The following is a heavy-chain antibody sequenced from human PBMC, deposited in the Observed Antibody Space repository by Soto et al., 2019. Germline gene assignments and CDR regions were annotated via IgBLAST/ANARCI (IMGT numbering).Heavy chain of an antibody. CDR2: INHSGST. J-gene: IGHJ4*02. V-gene: IGHV4-34*01. CDR3: ARSYCSSTSCYHYSDY. D-gene: IGHD2-2*01. CDR1: GGSFSGYY. Sequence: SETLSLTCAVYGGSFSGYYWSWIRQPPGKGLEWIGEINHSGSTNYNPSLKSRVTISVDTSKNQFSLKLSSVTAADTAVYYCARSYCSSTSCYHYSDYWGQGTLVTVSS.